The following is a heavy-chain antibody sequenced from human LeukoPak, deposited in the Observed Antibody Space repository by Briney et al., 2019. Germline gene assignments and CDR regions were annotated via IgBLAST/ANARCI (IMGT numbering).Heavy chain of an antibody. D-gene: IGHD3-10*01. V-gene: IGHV3-48*04. J-gene: IGHJ4*02. CDR3: AKFAPDPAPGTGY. CDR1: GFTFSSYS. Sequence: GGSLRLSSAASGFTFSSYSMNWVRQAPGKGLEWVSYISSSSSTIYYADSVKGRFTISRDNAKNSLYLQMNSLRAEDTAVYYSAKFAPDPAPGTGYWGQGTLVTVSS. CDR2: ISSSSSTI.